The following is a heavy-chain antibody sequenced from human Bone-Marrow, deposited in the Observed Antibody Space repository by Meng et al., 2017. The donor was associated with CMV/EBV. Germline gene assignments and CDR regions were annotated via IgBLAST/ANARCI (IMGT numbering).Heavy chain of an antibody. Sequence: ETLSLTCAVYGGSFSGYYWSWVRQAPGKGLEWVSSISSSSSYIYYADSVKGRFTISRDNAKNSLYLQMNSLRPEETAVYYCAKDLLLFGGPNAYFDYWGQGTLVTVSS. D-gene: IGHD3-16*01. CDR3: AKDLLLFGGPNAYFDY. V-gene: IGHV3-21*01. CDR2: ISSSSSYI. J-gene: IGHJ4*02. CDR1: GGSFSGYY.